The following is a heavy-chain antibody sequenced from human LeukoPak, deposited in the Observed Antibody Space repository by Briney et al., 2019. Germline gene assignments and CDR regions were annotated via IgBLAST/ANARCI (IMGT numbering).Heavy chain of an antibody. CDR3: ARDRSGAVAASSFDY. CDR1: GYTFTGYY. Sequence: ASVKVSCKASGYTFTGYYMHWVRQAPGQGLEWMGWINPNSGGTNYAQKFQGRVTMTRDTSISTAYMELSRLRSDDTAVYYCARDRSGAVAASSFDYRGQGTLVTVSS. V-gene: IGHV1-2*02. CDR2: INPNSGGT. D-gene: IGHD6-19*01. J-gene: IGHJ4*02.